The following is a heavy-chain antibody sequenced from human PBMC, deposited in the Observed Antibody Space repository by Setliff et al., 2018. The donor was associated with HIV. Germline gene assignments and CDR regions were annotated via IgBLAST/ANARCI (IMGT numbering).Heavy chain of an antibody. V-gene: IGHV1-18*01. CDR1: GYTFTSYG. J-gene: IGHJ4*02. CDR2: INANSGHT. CDR3: ATGATVTTFDY. Sequence: ASVKVSCKASGYTFTSYGVTWVRQAPGQGLEWMGWINANSGHTNYAQKFQDRVTITADTSSTIAYMELSSLRSEDTAVYYCATGATVTTFDYWGQGTLVTVS. D-gene: IGHD4-17*01.